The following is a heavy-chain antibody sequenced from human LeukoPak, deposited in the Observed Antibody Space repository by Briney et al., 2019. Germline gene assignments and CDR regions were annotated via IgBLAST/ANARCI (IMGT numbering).Heavy chain of an antibody. J-gene: IGHJ3*02. Sequence: PGGSLRLSCAASGFTFSSYEMNWVRQAPGKGLEWVSHISGSSTYYADSVRGRFTISRDNAKNSLYLQMNSLRAEDTAVYYCARCPRSSDAFDIWGQGTMVTVSS. V-gene: IGHV3-48*03. CDR1: GFTFSSYE. CDR3: ARCPRSSDAFDI. CDR2: ISGSST.